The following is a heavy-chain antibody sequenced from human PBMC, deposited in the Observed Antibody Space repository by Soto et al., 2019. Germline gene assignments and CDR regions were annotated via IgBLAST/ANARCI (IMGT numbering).Heavy chain of an antibody. J-gene: IGHJ6*02. CDR2: ISYDGSNK. Sequence: QVQLVESGGGVVQPGRSLRLSCAASGFTFSTYGMHWVRQAPGKGLEWVAVISYDGSNKYYADSVKGRFTISRDNSKDTLYLQMNSLRAEDTAVYYCAKGHSSRRYYYYGMDVWGQGTTVTVSS. CDR1: GFTFSTYG. D-gene: IGHD6-19*01. CDR3: AKGHSSRRYYYYGMDV. V-gene: IGHV3-30*18.